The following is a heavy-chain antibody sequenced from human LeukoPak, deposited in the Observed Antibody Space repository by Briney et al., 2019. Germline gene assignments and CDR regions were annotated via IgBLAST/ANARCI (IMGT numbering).Heavy chain of an antibody. CDR1: GGSISSGGYY. D-gene: IGHD3-10*01. CDR2: IYHSGST. V-gene: IGHV4-30-2*01. J-gene: IGHJ6*02. CDR3: ARNYGSGNGMYGMDV. Sequence: PSETLSLTCTVSGGSISSGGYYWSWIRQPPGKGLEWIGYIYHSGSTYYNPSLKSRVTISVDTSKNQFSLKLSSVTAADTAVYYCARNYGSGNGMYGMDVWGQGTTVTVSS.